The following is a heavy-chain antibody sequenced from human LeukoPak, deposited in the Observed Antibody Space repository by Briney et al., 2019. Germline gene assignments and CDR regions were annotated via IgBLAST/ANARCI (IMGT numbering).Heavy chain of an antibody. J-gene: IGHJ4*02. CDR2: IYYSGST. CDR1: GGSISSSSYY. Sequence: SETLSLTCTVSGGSISSSSYYWGWIRQPPGKGLEWIGSIYYSGSTYYNPSLKSRVTISVDTSKNQFSLKLSSVTAADTAVYYCARDRLGVVVVAATAFDYWGQGTLVTVSS. D-gene: IGHD2-15*01. V-gene: IGHV4-39*07. CDR3: ARDRLGVVVVAATAFDY.